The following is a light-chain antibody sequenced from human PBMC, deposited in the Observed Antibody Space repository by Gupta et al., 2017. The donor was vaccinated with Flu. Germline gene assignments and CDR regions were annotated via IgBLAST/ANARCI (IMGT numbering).Light chain of an antibody. J-gene: IGKJ4*01. CDR1: QRISSY. Sequence: DIQMTQPPSALSASVADRVTITCCARQRISSYLDWYQQKPGKAPKLLIYAASRLQSGVPSRFSGSGSGTDFTLTISRLQPEDFATYYCQQYDSTPVTFGRGTKVEIK. V-gene: IGKV1-39*01. CDR2: AAS. CDR3: QQYDSTPVT.